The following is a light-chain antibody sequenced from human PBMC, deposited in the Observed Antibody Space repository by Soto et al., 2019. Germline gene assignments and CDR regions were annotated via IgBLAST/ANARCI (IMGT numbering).Light chain of an antibody. J-gene: IGKJ1*01. CDR1: QSVSSSY. CDR2: GTS. CDR3: QQYGNSRWT. Sequence: EIVLTQSPDTLSLSPGERATLSCRASQSVSSSYLAWYQQTPGQAPRLLVYGTSNRATGIPDRFSGSGSGTDFTLTISRLEPEDFEVYYCQQYGNSRWTFGQGTKV. V-gene: IGKV3-20*01.